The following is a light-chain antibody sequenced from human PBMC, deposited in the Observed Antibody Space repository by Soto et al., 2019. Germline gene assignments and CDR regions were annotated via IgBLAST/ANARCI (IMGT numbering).Light chain of an antibody. V-gene: IGLV3-1*01. CDR1: NLGNKY. J-gene: IGLJ1*01. Sequence: SYELTQPPSVSVSPGQTATITCSGDNLGNKYACWYQQKPGQSPVMVMSQDNKRPSGIPERFSGSNSGNTATLTISGTQAMDEADYYCQAWDSRTYVFGTGTKLTFL. CDR2: QDN. CDR3: QAWDSRTYV.